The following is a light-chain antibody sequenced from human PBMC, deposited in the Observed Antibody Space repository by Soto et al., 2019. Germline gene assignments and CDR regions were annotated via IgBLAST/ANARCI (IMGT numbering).Light chain of an antibody. V-gene: IGKV3-20*01. CDR1: QSVTSSY. CDR3: QQVNTYPST. Sequence: EIVLTQSPGTLSLSPGERATLSCRATQSVTSSYLAWYQQKPGQAPRLLIYGASSRATGVPDRFSGSGSGTDFTLTISSLQPEDFATYYCQQVNTYPSTFGGGTKVDIK. J-gene: IGKJ4*01. CDR2: GAS.